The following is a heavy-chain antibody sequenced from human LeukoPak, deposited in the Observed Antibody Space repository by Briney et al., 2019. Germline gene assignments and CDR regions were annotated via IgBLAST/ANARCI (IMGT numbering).Heavy chain of an antibody. CDR3: AREGNFYDRQQYYFDY. CDR2: IYYSGST. CDR1: GGSISSSSYY. V-gene: IGHV4-39*07. Sequence: PSETLSLTCTVSGGSISSSSYYWGWIRQPPGKGLEWIGSIYYSGSTYDNPSLKSRVTISVDTSKNQFSLKLSSVTAADTAVYYCAREGNFYDRQQYYFDYWGQGTLVTVSS. J-gene: IGHJ4*02. D-gene: IGHD3-22*01.